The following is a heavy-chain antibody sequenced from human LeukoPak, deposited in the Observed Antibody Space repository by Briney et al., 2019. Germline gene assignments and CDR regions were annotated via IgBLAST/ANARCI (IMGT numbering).Heavy chain of an antibody. J-gene: IGHJ4*02. CDR1: GYSFTNYW. Sequence: GESLKISCKGSGYSFTNYWIGWVRQMPGKGLEWMGLVYPGDSDIRYSPSFDGQVTISADRSITTAYLQRSSLKASDTAIYYCARRRGGWYYFDYWGQGTLVTVSS. CDR2: VYPGDSDI. V-gene: IGHV5-51*01. CDR3: ARRRGGWYYFDY. D-gene: IGHD6-19*01.